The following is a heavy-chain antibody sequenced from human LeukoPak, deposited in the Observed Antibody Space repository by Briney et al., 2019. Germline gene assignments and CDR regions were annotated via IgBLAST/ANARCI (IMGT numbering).Heavy chain of an antibody. CDR1: GGTFSSYA. D-gene: IGHD3-9*01. V-gene: IGHV1-69*13. Sequence: SVKVSCKASGGTFSSYALNWVRQAPGQGLEWTGGIIPIFGTANYAQKFHGRVTITADDSTSTAYMELSSLISEDTAVYYCARSRDDILTGYVYYYYMDVWGKGTTVTVS. CDR2: IIPIFGTA. CDR3: ARSRDDILTGYVYYYYMDV. J-gene: IGHJ6*03.